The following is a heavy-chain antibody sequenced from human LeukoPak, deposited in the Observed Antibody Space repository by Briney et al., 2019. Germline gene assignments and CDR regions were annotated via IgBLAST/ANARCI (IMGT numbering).Heavy chain of an antibody. Sequence: SETLSLTCSVSGGSIRTYYWSWIRQPPGKAPEWIGYIDHSGSTNCNPSLKSRATISADTSKNEFSLKLSSVTAADTAVYYCARDNVGYYDSSGYYYGMDVWGQGTTVTVSS. CDR2: IDHSGST. CDR3: ARDNVGYYDSSGYYYGMDV. D-gene: IGHD3-22*01. V-gene: IGHV4-59*01. CDR1: GGSIRTYY. J-gene: IGHJ6*02.